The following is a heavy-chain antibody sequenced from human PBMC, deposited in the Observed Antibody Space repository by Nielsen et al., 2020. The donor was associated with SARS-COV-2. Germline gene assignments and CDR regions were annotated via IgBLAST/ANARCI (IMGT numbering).Heavy chain of an antibody. J-gene: IGHJ6*02. CDR1: GFTFSSYG. CDR3: ARDGGIDYGMDV. V-gene: IGHV3-33*01. CDR2: MWYDGSNK. Sequence: GESLKISCAASGFTFSSYGMHWVRQAPGKGLEWVAVMWYDGSNKYYADSVKGRFTISRDNSKNTLYLQMNSLRAEDTAVYYCARDGGIDYGMDVWGQGTTVTVSS.